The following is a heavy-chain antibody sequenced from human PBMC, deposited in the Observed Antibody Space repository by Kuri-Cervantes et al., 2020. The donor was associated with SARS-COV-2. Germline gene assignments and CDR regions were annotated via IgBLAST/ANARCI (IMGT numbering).Heavy chain of an antibody. CDR1: GFTFSSYG. Sequence: LSLTCAASGFTFSSYGMHWVRQAPGKGLEWVAVIWYDGSNKYYADSVKGRFTISRDNSKNTLYLQMNSLRAEDTAVYYCARTMGGYYQDYWGQGTLVTVSS. V-gene: IGHV3-33*01. J-gene: IGHJ4*02. CDR2: IWYDGSNK. CDR3: ARTMGGYYQDY. D-gene: IGHD3-22*01.